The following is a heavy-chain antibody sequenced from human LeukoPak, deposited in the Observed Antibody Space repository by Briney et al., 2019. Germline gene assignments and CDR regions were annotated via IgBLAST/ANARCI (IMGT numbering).Heavy chain of an antibody. V-gene: IGHV4-59*12. D-gene: IGHD6-13*01. CDR3: ARGHSTSAPVDI. Sequence: SETLSLTCTVSGGSISSYYWSWIRQPPGKGLEWIGYIYYSGSTNYNPSLKSRVTISVDTSKNQFSLKLSSVTAADTAVYYCARGHSTSAPVDIWGQGTMVTVSS. CDR2: IYYSGST. J-gene: IGHJ3*02. CDR1: GGSISSYY.